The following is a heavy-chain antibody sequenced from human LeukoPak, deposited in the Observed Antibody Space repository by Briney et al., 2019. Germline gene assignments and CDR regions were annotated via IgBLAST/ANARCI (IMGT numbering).Heavy chain of an antibody. CDR3: AREANIATAIVWFDP. V-gene: IGHV4-59*01. D-gene: IGHD6-13*01. CDR2: IYYSGST. J-gene: IGHJ5*02. CDR1: GGSISSYY. Sequence: SETLSLTCTVSGGSISSYYWSWIRQPPGKGLEWVGYIYYSGSTNYNPSLKSRVTISVDTSKNQYSLKLSSVTAADTAMYYCAREANIATAIVWFDPWGQGTLVTVSS.